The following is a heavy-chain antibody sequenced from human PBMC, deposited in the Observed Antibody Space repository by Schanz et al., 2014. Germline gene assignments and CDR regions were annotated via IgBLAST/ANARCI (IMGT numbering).Heavy chain of an antibody. J-gene: IGHJ6*03. CDR3: ARPSDSSWYMDV. D-gene: IGHD2-21*02. CDR2: TYSGGST. CDR1: GFTVSSNY. Sequence: EVQLVESGGGLVQPGGSLRLSCAASGFTVSSNYMSWVRQAPGKGLEWVSITYSGGSTYYADSVKGRFTISRDNAKNSLYLQMNSLRAEDTAVYYCARPSDSSWYMDVWGKGTTVTVSS. V-gene: IGHV3-66*01.